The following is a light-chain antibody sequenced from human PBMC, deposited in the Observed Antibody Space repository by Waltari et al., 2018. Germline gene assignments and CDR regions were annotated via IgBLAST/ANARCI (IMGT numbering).Light chain of an antibody. J-gene: IGKJ5*01. Sequence: DLQMTQSPSSLSASVGDRVNITCRTSQDISPWLAWYQHKPGKAPKLLIYAASSLQSGVPSRFSGSGSGTDFTRTISSLQPEDFATYYCQQANSFPITFGQGTRLEIK. V-gene: IGKV1-12*01. CDR1: QDISPW. CDR2: AAS. CDR3: QQANSFPIT.